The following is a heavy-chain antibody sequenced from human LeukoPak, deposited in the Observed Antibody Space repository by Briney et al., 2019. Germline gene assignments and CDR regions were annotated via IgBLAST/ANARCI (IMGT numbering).Heavy chain of an antibody. CDR1: GFTFSSYA. V-gene: IGHV3-23*01. Sequence: GGSLRLSCAASGFTFSSYAMSWVRQAPGKGLEWVSAISGSGGSTYYADSVKGRFTISRDNSKNTLYVQMNSLRAEDMAVYYCAKAGYRNYFDYWGQGALVTVSS. CDR3: AKAGYRNYFDY. CDR2: ISGSGGST. J-gene: IGHJ4*02. D-gene: IGHD2-2*02.